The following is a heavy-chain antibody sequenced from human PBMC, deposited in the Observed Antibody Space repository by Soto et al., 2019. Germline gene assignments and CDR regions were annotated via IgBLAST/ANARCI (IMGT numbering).Heavy chain of an antibody. CDR1: GFTFSSYA. D-gene: IGHD3-3*01. CDR3: ARGYYDFWSGYYTPLGYGMDV. Sequence: GGSLRLSCAASGFTFSSYAMHWVRQAPGKGLEWVAVISYDGSNKYYADSVKGRFAISRDNSKNTLYLQMNSLRAEDTAVYYCARGYYDFWSGYYTPLGYGMDVWGQGTTVTVSS. V-gene: IGHV3-30*09. CDR2: ISYDGSNK. J-gene: IGHJ6*02.